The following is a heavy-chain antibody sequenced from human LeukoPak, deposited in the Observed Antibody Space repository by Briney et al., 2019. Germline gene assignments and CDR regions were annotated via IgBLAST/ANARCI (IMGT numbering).Heavy chain of an antibody. D-gene: IGHD6-13*01. CDR3: ARGAQTLPSSWYIQGWFDP. J-gene: IGHJ5*02. Sequence: ASVKVSCKASGGTFSSYAITWVRQAPGQGLEWIGGIIPVFDTPNYAQNFRSRVTIATDESTSTAYMELSRLRSDDTAVYYCARGAQTLPSSWYIQGWFDPWGQGTLVTVSS. CDR2: IIPVFDTP. CDR1: GGTFSSYA. V-gene: IGHV1-69*05.